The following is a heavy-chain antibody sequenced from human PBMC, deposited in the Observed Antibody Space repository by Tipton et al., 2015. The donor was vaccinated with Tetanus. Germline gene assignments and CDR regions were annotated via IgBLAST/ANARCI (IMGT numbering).Heavy chain of an antibody. CDR1: GYTFTAYG. V-gene: IGHV1-8*01. Sequence: QSGAEVKNPGASVKVSCTASGYTFTAYGLNWVRQAAGRGFEWVAWLNPKTGSTVYAQKFQGRVSVTTDTSISTAYMELSSLRFDDTAVYYCASGSAIRHGLDVWGHGTTVTVSS. D-gene: IGHD2-2*01. J-gene: IGHJ6*02. CDR3: ASGSAIRHGLDV. CDR2: LNPKTGST.